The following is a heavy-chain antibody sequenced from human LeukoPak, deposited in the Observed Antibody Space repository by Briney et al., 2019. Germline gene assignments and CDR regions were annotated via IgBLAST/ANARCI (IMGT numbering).Heavy chain of an antibody. D-gene: IGHD1-1*01. V-gene: IGHV3-30*02. CDR2: IRYDGSDK. Sequence: PGGSLRLSCAASGFTFSNYGIHWVSQAPGKGLEWVAFIRYDGSDKYYADSVKGRFTISRDSSKNTVYLQMNSLRAEDTAVYYCARDRWEQLESVDFDYWGQGTLVTVSS. CDR1: GFTFSNYG. J-gene: IGHJ4*02. CDR3: ARDRWEQLESVDFDY.